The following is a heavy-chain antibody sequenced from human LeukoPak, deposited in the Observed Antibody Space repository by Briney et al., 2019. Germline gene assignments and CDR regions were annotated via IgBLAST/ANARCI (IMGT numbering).Heavy chain of an antibody. CDR3: ARGLLPYYYDSSGYNVYFDY. CDR1: GGSFNGYY. CDR2: INHSGST. Sequence: PSETLSLTRSVYGGSFNGYYWIWIRQPPGKGREWIGEINHSGSTNYHPSLKSRVTISVDTSKNQFSLKLSSVTAADTAVYYCARGLLPYYYDSSGYNVYFDYWGQGTLVTVCS. J-gene: IGHJ4*02. D-gene: IGHD3-22*01. V-gene: IGHV4-34*01.